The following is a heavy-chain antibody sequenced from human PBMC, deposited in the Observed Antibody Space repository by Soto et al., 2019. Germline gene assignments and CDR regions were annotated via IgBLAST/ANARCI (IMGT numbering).Heavy chain of an antibody. CDR2: IKQDGSEK. D-gene: IGHD2-2*01. CDR3: ARGPGSGEDFIVLGPGAKYDPQDY. Sequence: LRLSCAASGFTFSSYWMSWARQVPGKGLERVANIKQDGSEKYYVDSVKGRFTISRDNAKNSLYLQMNSLRAEDTAVYYCARGPGSGEDFIVLGPGAKYDPQDYCGQRSLV. V-gene: IGHV3-7*01. J-gene: IGHJ4*02. CDR1: GFTFSSYW.